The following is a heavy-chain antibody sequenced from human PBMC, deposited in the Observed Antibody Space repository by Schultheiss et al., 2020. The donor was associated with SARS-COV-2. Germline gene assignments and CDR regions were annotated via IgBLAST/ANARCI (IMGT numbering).Heavy chain of an antibody. J-gene: IGHJ5*02. V-gene: IGHV4-61*08. D-gene: IGHD2-15*01. Sequence: SETLSLTCTVSGGSISSGGYYWSWIRQPPGKGLEWIGYIYYSGSTNYNPSLKSRVTISVDTSKNQFSLKLSSVTAADTAVYYCARGVRGALGYCSGGSCYSGRWFDPWGQGTLVTVSS. CDR3: ARGVRGALGYCSGGSCYSGRWFDP. CDR2: IYYSGST. CDR1: GGSISSGGYY.